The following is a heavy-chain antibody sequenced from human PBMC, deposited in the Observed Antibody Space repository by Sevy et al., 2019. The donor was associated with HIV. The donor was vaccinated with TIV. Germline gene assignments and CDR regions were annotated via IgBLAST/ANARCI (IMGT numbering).Heavy chain of an antibody. V-gene: IGHV3-15*01. CDR1: GFTFSNAW. D-gene: IGHD2-15*01. J-gene: IGHJ4*02. CDR3: TTDHRRDGIVVVPFEY. CDR2: IRSKAGGGTT. Sequence: GGSPRLSCAASGFTFSNAWMSWVRQSPGKGLEWVGRIRSKAGGGTTDYATIVKGKFTISRDDSRDILYLQLNSLETEDTAVYYCTTDHRRDGIVVVPFEYWGQGTLVTVSS.